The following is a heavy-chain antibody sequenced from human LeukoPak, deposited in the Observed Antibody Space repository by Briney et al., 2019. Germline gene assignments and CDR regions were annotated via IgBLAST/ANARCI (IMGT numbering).Heavy chain of an antibody. Sequence: GGSLRLSCAASGFTFDGYAMHWVRQAPGKGLEWVSLISWDGGSTYYADSVKGRFTISRDNSKNSLYLQMNSLRAEDTALYYCAKARGLGGDYFDYWGQGTLVTVSS. J-gene: IGHJ4*02. V-gene: IGHV3-43D*03. CDR1: GFTFDGYA. D-gene: IGHD3-10*01. CDR2: ISWDGGST. CDR3: AKARGLGGDYFDY.